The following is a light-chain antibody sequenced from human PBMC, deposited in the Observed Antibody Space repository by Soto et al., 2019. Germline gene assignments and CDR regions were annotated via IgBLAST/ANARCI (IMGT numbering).Light chain of an antibody. CDR2: LGS. V-gene: IGKV2-28*01. J-gene: IGKJ1*01. CDR1: QSLLHSNGYNY. CDR3: MQARQTPLT. Sequence: DIVMTQSQLSLPVTPGEPASISCRSSQSLLHSNGYNYLDWYLQKPGQSPQLLIYLGSNRASGVPDRFSGRGSGTDFTMKISRVEAEDVWVYYCMQARQTPLTFGQWTKVEIK.